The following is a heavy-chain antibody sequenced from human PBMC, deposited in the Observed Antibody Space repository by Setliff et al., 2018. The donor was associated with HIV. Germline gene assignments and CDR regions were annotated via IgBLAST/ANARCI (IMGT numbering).Heavy chain of an antibody. D-gene: IGHD2-15*01. CDR2: IFHAGST. J-gene: IGHJ6*03. Sequence: SETLSLTCAVSGHSISSGCYWGWIRQPPGKGLEWIGSIFHAGSTYYNPSLKSRVTLSVDTSENQYSLKLTSLIAADTAVYYCARSLAYCSGGGCSSGNYYYMDVWGKGTTVTVSS. CDR3: ARSLAYCSGGGCSSGNYYYMDV. CDR1: GHSISSGCY. V-gene: IGHV4-38-2*01.